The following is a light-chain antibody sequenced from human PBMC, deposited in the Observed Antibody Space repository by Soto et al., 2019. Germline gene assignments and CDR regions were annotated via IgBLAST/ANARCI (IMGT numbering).Light chain of an antibody. V-gene: IGLV1-40*01. Sequence: QSVLTQPPSVSGAPGQRVTISCTGSSSNIEAGYGAHWYQQLPGTAPKFLITGNNNRHSGVPDRFSGSKSGTSASLAITGLRAVDEADNDCRANDRSMSGWVFGGGTKLTVL. J-gene: IGLJ3*02. CDR1: SSNIEAGYG. CDR3: RANDRSMSGWV. CDR2: GNN.